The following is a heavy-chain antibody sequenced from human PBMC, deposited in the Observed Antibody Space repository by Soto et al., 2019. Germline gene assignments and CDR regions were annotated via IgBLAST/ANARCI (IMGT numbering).Heavy chain of an antibody. V-gene: IGHV4-34*01. Sequence: SETLSLTCAVYGGSFSGYYWSWIRQPPGKGLEWIGEINHSGSTNYNPSLKSRVTISVDTSKNQFSLKLSSVTAADTAVYYCARGPRITGTTGYFDYWGQGTLVTVS. CDR3: ARGPRITGTTGYFDY. CDR2: INHSGST. J-gene: IGHJ4*02. D-gene: IGHD1-20*01. CDR1: GGSFSGYY.